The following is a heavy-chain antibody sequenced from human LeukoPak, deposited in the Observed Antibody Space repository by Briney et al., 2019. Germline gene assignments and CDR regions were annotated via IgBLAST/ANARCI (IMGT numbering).Heavy chain of an antibody. J-gene: IGHJ4*02. V-gene: IGHV3-74*01. D-gene: IGHD2-2*01. Sequence: PGGSLRLSCAASGFTFSSYWMHWVRQAPGKGLVWVSRINSDGSSTSYADSVKGRFTISRDNAKNTLYLQMNSLRAEDTAVYYCARVMDRHCSSTSCADFDYWGQGTLVNVSS. CDR2: INSDGSST. CDR1: GFTFSSYW. CDR3: ARVMDRHCSSTSCADFDY.